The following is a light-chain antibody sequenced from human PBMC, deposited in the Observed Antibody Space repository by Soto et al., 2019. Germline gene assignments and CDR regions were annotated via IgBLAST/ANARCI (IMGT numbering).Light chain of an antibody. V-gene: IGLV2-14*03. CDR1: SSGVGGYNF. CDR2: DVT. Sequence: QSALTQPASVSGSPGQSITISCTGTSSGVGGYNFVSWYQHHPGKAPKLIIYDVTNRPSGVSNPFSGSKSGNTASLTISGLQPEDGADYYCSSYTTSNTRQIVFGTGTKVTVL. CDR3: SSYTTSNTRQIV. J-gene: IGLJ1*01.